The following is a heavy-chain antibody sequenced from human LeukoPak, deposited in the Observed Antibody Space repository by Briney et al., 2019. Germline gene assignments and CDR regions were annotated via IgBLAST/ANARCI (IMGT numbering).Heavy chain of an antibody. D-gene: IGHD3-10*02. CDR1: GGSISGSRYY. J-gene: IGHJ4*02. Sequence: SETLSFTCTVSGGSISGSRYYWGWIRQPPGKGLEWIGYIYYSGSTNYNPSLKSRVTISVDTSKNQFSLKLSSVTAADTAVYYCARDHPMVGPYYFDYWGQGTLVTVSS. CDR3: ARDHPMVGPYYFDY. CDR2: IYYSGST. V-gene: IGHV4-61*01.